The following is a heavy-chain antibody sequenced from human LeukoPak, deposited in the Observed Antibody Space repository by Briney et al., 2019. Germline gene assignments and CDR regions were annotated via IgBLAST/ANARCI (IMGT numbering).Heavy chain of an antibody. CDR1: GGSMSSSTYY. D-gene: IGHD4-17*01. Sequence: PSETLSLTCTVSGGSMSSSTYYWGWIRHPPGKGLEWIGSISHRGSTYYNPSLKSRVTISADTSKNQFSLKMISVTAADTAVYYCARPHGDPLGYWGQGTLVTVSS. V-gene: IGHV4-39*01. CDR3: ARPHGDPLGY. CDR2: ISHRGST. J-gene: IGHJ4*02.